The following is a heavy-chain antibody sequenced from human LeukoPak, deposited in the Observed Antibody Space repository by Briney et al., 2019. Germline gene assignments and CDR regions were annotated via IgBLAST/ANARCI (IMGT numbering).Heavy chain of an antibody. V-gene: IGHV1-69*05. J-gene: IGHJ4*02. CDR3: ARSYDSSGYYYREEAYFDY. Sequence: ASVKVSCKASGGTLSSYAISWVRQAPGQGLEWMGGIIPIFGTANYAQKFQGRVTITTDESTSTAYMELSSLRSEDTAVYYCARSYDSSGYYYREEAYFDYWGQGTLVTVSS. CDR1: GGTLSSYA. CDR2: IIPIFGTA. D-gene: IGHD3-22*01.